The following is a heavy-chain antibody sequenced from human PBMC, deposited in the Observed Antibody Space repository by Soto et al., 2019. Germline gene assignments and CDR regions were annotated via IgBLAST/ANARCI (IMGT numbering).Heavy chain of an antibody. CDR2: INHSGST. CDR3: ARVTAFYEWLRFFDY. Sequence: SETLSLTCAVYGGSFSGYYWSWIRQPPGKGLEWIGEINHSGSTNYNPSLKSRVTISVDTSKNQFSLKLSSVTAADTAVYYCARVTAFYEWLRFFDYWGQGTLVTVSS. CDR1: GGSFSGYY. D-gene: IGHD5-12*01. V-gene: IGHV4-34*01. J-gene: IGHJ4*02.